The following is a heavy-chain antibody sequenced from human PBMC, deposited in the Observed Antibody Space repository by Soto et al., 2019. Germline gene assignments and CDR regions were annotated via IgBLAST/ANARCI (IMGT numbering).Heavy chain of an antibody. D-gene: IGHD2-21*02. CDR3: ARDKMAYCSGDCYAGSYYYGMDV. V-gene: IGHV3-7*03. Sequence: GGSLRLSCGDSGFTLSSYWMTWVRQAPRKGLEWVANIKHDGSEKYYVDSVKGRFTISRDNAKNSLYLQMNSLRAEDTAVYYCARDKMAYCSGDCYAGSYYYGMDVWGQGTTVTVSS. CDR2: IKHDGSEK. J-gene: IGHJ6*02. CDR1: GFTLSSYW.